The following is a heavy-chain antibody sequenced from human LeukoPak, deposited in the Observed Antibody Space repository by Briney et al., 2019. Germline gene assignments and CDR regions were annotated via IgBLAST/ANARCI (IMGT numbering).Heavy chain of an antibody. D-gene: IGHD6-6*01. J-gene: IGHJ3*02. CDR3: ARGGLAARGAFDI. CDR2: IYYSGST. Sequence: SETLSLTCTVSGGSISSYYWSWIRQPPGKGLEWIGYIYYSGSTNYNPSLKSRVTISVDTSKNQFSLKLSSVTAADTAVYYCARGGLAARGAFDIWGQGTMVTVSS. CDR1: GGSISSYY. V-gene: IGHV4-59*08.